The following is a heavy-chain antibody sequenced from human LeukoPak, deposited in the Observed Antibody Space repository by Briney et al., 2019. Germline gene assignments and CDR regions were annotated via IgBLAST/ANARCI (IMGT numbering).Heavy chain of an antibody. CDR2: ISGRGVST. CDR3: ARVGPHYYYYYYMDV. V-gene: IGHV3-23*01. J-gene: IGHJ6*03. CDR1: GFSFSNYA. Sequence: PGGSLRLSCAASGFSFSNYAISWARRAPGKGLEWVSAISGRGVSTYYADSVKGRITISRGNANNSLYPQITSLRAEDTAVYYCARVGPHYYYYYYMDVWGKGTTVTVSS.